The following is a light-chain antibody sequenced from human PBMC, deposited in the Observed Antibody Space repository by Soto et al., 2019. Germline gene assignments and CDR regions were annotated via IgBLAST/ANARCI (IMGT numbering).Light chain of an antibody. V-gene: IGKV3-15*01. Sequence: DIVMTQSPATLSVSPGERATLSCRASQKINSDLAWYQQKPGQAPRLLIYGASTRATGVPTRFSGSGSGTEFTLTIISLPSEDFAVYYCQQYNDRPPYTFGQGTRLEIK. J-gene: IGKJ2*01. CDR1: QKINSD. CDR3: QQYNDRPPYT. CDR2: GAS.